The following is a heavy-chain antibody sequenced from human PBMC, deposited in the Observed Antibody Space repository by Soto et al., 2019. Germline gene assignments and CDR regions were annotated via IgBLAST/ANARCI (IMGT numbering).Heavy chain of an antibody. CDR2: IKNDGSEQ. D-gene: IGHD3-10*01. CDR3: SRENWFQDY. Sequence: LRLSCAASGFTFSVYYMTWVRQAPGKGLEWVASIKNDGSEQYYVDSVKGRFTISRDNAKNSVYLQMNSLRAGDTALYYCSRENWFQDYWGQGTLVTVSS. V-gene: IGHV3-7*03. CDR1: GFTFSVYY. J-gene: IGHJ4*02.